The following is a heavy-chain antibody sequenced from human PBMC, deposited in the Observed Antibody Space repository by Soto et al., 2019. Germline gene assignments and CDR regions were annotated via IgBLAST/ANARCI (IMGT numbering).Heavy chain of an antibody. Sequence: GASVKVSCKASVGTFSSYAISWVRQAPGQGLEWMGGIIPIFGTANYAQKFQGRVTITADESTSTAYMELSSLRSEDTAVYYCAREDPTGDWFDPWGQGTLVTVSS. CDR2: IIPIFGTA. CDR1: VGTFSSYA. CDR3: AREDPTGDWFDP. V-gene: IGHV1-69*13. J-gene: IGHJ5*02. D-gene: IGHD3-10*01.